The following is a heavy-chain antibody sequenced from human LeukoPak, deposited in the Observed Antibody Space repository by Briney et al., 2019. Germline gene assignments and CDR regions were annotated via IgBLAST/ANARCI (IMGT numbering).Heavy chain of an antibody. J-gene: IGHJ4*02. V-gene: IGHV3-30-3*01. D-gene: IGHD6-25*01. Sequence: GRSLRLSCAASGFTFSSYAMHWVRQAPGKGLEWVAVISYDGSNKYYADSVKGRFTISRDNSKNTLYLQMNSLRAEDTAVYYCARNLGAADLDYWGQGTLVTVSS. CDR2: ISYDGSNK. CDR3: ARNLGAADLDY. CDR1: GFTFSSYA.